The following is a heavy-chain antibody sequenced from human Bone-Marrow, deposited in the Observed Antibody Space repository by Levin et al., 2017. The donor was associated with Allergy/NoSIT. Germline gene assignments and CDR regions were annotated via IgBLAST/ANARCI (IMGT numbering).Heavy chain of an antibody. CDR1: GFIFADYA. CDR3: AKAGTTVMRDYSYLDV. J-gene: IGHJ6*03. CDR2: LDGSSGKT. V-gene: IGHV3-23*01. Sequence: VASVKVSCTISGFIFADYAMNWVRQAPGRGLEWVSSLDGSSGKTHYADVVKGRFTISREYSKNTLFLQMNSLRVEDTARYYCAKAGTTVMRDYSYLDVWGEGTAVTVSS. D-gene: IGHD4-17*01.